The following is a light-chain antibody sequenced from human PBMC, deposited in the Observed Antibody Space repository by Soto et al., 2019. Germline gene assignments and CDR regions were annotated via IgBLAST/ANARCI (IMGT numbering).Light chain of an antibody. V-gene: IGKV3-20*01. J-gene: IGKJ2*01. Sequence: DIVLTQSPGTLSLSPGERATFSCRASQSVSSSYLAWYQQKPGRTPRLLVSSVSTRATGIPDRFSGSGSGTDFTLTISRLEPEDFAVYYCQHHSSTPPLYTLSQGTK. CDR3: QHHSSTPPLYT. CDR1: QSVSSSY. CDR2: SVS.